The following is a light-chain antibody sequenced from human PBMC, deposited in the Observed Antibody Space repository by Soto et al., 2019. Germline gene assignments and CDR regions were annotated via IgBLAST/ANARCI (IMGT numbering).Light chain of an antibody. CDR2: EVS. CDR3: SSYAGSNNLV. V-gene: IGLV2-8*01. J-gene: IGLJ1*01. Sequence: QSALTQPPSASGSPGQSVTISCTGSRSDIGGDNFVSWYQQHPGKAPKLMIFEVSQRPSGVPDRFSGSKSGNTASLTVSGLQAEDEADYYCSSYAGSNNLVFGTGTKLTVL. CDR1: RSDIGGDNF.